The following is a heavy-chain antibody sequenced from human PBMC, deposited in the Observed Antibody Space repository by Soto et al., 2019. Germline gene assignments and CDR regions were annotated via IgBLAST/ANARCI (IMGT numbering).Heavy chain of an antibody. CDR1: GYSFTSYW. D-gene: IGHD1-7*01. CDR3: ARPGTTHYYYYGMDV. Sequence: GESLKISCKGSGYSFTSYWIGWVRQMPGKGLEWMGIIYPGDSDTRYSPSFQGQVTISTDKSISTAYLQWSSLKASDTAMYYCARPGTTHYYYYGMDVWGQGTTVTVSS. J-gene: IGHJ6*02. CDR2: IYPGDSDT. V-gene: IGHV5-51*01.